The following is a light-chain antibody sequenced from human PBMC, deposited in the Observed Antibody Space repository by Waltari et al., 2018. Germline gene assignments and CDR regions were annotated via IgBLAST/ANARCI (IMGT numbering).Light chain of an antibody. J-gene: IGLJ3*02. CDR3: SSFAGSSNWV. CDR1: SSDVGGHNS. V-gene: IGLV2-8*01. Sequence: QSALTQPPSASGSPGQSVTISCTGTSSDVGGHNSVSWYQQYPGKAPKAIIYEVSERPSGVPDRFSGSKSGNTASLTVSGLQAEDEADYYCSSFAGSSNWVFGGGTKLTVL. CDR2: EVS.